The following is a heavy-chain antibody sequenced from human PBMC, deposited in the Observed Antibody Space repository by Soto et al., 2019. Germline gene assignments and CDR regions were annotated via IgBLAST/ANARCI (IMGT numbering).Heavy chain of an antibody. D-gene: IGHD6-13*01. V-gene: IGHV3-74*01. CDR1: AFTFSSYC. CDR2: INSDGSST. J-gene: IGHJ4*02. Sequence: GGSLRLSCAASAFTFSSYCMHWARQAPGKGLVWVSRINSDGSSTDYADSVKGRFTISRDNAKNTLYLQMNSLRAEDTAVYYCATGYSSSWYYSLAYWGQGVLVSVSS. CDR3: ATGYSSSWYYSLAY.